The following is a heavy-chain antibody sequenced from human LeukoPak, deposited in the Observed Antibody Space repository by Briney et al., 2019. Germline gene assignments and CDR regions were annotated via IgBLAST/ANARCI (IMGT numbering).Heavy chain of an antibody. CDR1: GGSISSYY. V-gene: IGHV4-4*09. CDR2: IYTSGST. D-gene: IGHD4-11*01. J-gene: IGHJ5*02. Sequence: SETLSLTCTVSGGSISSYYWSWIRQPPGKGLEWIGYIYTSGSTNYNPSLKSRVTISVDTSKNQFSLKLSSVTAADTAVYYCARHTGNYSPNWFDPWGQGTLVTVSS. CDR3: ARHTGNYSPNWFDP.